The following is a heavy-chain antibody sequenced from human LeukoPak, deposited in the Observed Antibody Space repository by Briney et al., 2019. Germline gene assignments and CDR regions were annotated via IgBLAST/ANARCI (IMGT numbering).Heavy chain of an antibody. CDR2: ISSSGSTI. D-gene: IGHD3-9*01. CDR1: GFTFSDYY. Sequence: GGSLRLSCAASGFTFSDYYMSWIRQAPGKGLEWVSYISSSGSTIYYADSVKGRFTISRDNAKNSLYLQMNSLRAEDTAVYYCARERRLVIEPFDYWGQGTLVTVSS. CDR3: ARERRLVIEPFDY. V-gene: IGHV3-11*01. J-gene: IGHJ4*02.